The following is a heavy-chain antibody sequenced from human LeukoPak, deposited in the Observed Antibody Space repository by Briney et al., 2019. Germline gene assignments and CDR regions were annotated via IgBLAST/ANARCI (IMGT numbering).Heavy chain of an antibody. CDR3: AKDVTTGTLALDY. D-gene: IGHD1-1*01. Sequence: GRPLRLSCAASGFTFSSWGMHWVRKAPGKGLEWVAVIWYDGSNKYYADSVKGRFTISRDNSKNTLYLQMNSLRAEDTAVYYCAKDVTTGTLALDYWGQGTLVTVSP. CDR1: GFTFSSWG. V-gene: IGHV3-33*06. J-gene: IGHJ4*02. CDR2: IWYDGSNK.